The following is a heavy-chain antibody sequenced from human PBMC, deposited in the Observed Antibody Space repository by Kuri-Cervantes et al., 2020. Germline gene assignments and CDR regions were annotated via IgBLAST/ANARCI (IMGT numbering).Heavy chain of an antibody. Sequence: ASVKVSCKASGYTFTGYYIHWVRQAPGQGLEWMGWINPHSGGTNFAQKFQGRVTMTEDTSTDTAYMELSSLRSEDTAVYYCAAVYGGVWGQGTTGTVSS. CDR3: AAVYGGV. V-gene: IGHV1-2*02. CDR2: INPHSGGT. D-gene: IGHD2-8*01. J-gene: IGHJ6*02. CDR1: GYTFTGYY.